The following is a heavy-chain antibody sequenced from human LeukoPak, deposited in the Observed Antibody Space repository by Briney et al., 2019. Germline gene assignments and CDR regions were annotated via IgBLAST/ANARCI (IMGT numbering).Heavy chain of an antibody. V-gene: IGHV1-46*01. Sequence: ASVKVSCKASGYTFTNYYMHWVRQAPGQGREWMGLINPSGGNTNYAQNFQGRVTMTRDTSTSTAYMELRSLRSDDTAVYYCARTLGYCSSTSCQTPYYFDYWGQGTLVTVSS. D-gene: IGHD2-2*01. CDR2: INPSGGNT. CDR1: GYTFTNYY. J-gene: IGHJ4*02. CDR3: ARTLGYCSSTSCQTPYYFDY.